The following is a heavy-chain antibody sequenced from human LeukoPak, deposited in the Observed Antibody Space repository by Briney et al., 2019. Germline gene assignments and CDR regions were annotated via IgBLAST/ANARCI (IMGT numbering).Heavy chain of an antibody. Sequence: ISGSGFTFITDTLNWIRQSPGRGLEWLGRTYYRSKWSNDYAVSVKSRITINPDTSKNQFSLQLNSVTPEDTAVYFCARGLDTAIAYWGQGTLVTVSS. J-gene: IGHJ4*02. CDR2: TYYRSKWSN. CDR3: ARGLDTAIAY. CDR1: GSGFTFITDT. D-gene: IGHD5-18*01. V-gene: IGHV6-1*01.